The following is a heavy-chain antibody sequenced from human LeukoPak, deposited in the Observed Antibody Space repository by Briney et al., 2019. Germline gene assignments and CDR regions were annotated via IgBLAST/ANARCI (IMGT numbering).Heavy chain of an antibody. D-gene: IGHD3-22*01. J-gene: IGHJ4*02. CDR3: ARRGYIDSSGYDY. V-gene: IGHV3-21*01. CDR1: GFTLSNYS. Sequence: GGSLRLSCAVSGFTLSNYSMNWVRQAPGKGLEWVSSISGSSSDIYYADSMKGRLTISRDNAKNSVYLQINSLRAEDTAIYYCARRGYIDSSGYDYWGQGTLVTVSS. CDR2: ISGSSSDI.